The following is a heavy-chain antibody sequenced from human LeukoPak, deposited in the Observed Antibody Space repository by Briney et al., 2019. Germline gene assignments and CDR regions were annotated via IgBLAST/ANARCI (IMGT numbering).Heavy chain of an antibody. Sequence: PSETLSLTCTVSGGSISSDYWSWIRQPPGKGLEWIGYIYYSGSTNYNPSLKSRVTISVDTSKNQFSLKLSSVTAADTAVYYCAREDFGVVSYYYMDVWGKGTTVTVSS. V-gene: IGHV4-59*12. J-gene: IGHJ6*03. CDR2: IYYSGST. CDR1: GGSISSDY. CDR3: AREDFGVVSYYYMDV. D-gene: IGHD3-3*01.